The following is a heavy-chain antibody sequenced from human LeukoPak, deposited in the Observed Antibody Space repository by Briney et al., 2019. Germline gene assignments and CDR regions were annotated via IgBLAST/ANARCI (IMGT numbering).Heavy chain of an antibody. D-gene: IGHD6-13*01. CDR2: ISGSGGST. CDR3: AKDPPNSSSWPYYFDY. Sequence: PGGSLRLSCAASGFTFSSYAMSWVRQAPGKGLEWVSAISGSGGSTYYADSVKGRFTISRDNSKNTLYLQMNSLRAEDTAVYYCAKDPPNSSSWPYYFDYWGQGTLVTVSS. V-gene: IGHV3-23*01. CDR1: GFTFSSYA. J-gene: IGHJ4*02.